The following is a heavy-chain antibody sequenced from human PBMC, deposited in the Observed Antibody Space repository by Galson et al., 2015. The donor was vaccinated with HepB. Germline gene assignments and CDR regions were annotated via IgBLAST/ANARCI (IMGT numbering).Heavy chain of an antibody. V-gene: IGHV3-30-3*01. J-gene: IGHJ6*02. D-gene: IGHD1-26*01. CDR1: GFTFRIYA. Sequence: SLRLSCAASGFTFRIYAMHWVRQAPGKGLEWVALIPYDGSSQYYADSVRGRFTISRDNSKNTLYLQMDSLRPVDTAVYYCAKDGILGTTTQSKGMDVWGQGTTVTVSS. CDR3: AKDGILGTTTQSKGMDV. CDR2: IPYDGSSQ.